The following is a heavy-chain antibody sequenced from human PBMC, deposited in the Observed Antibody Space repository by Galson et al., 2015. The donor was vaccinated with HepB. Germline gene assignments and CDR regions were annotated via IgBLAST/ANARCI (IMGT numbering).Heavy chain of an antibody. CDR3: ARQEGLAAAGTPGFDY. V-gene: IGHV4-39*01. J-gene: IGHJ4*02. CDR1: GGSISSSSYY. D-gene: IGHD6-13*01. Sequence: LTCTVSGGSISSSSYYWGWIRQPPGKGLEWIGSIYYSGSTYYNPSLKSRVTISVDTSKNQFSLKLSSVTAADTAVYYCARQEGLAAAGTPGFDYWGQGTLVTVSS. CDR2: IYYSGST.